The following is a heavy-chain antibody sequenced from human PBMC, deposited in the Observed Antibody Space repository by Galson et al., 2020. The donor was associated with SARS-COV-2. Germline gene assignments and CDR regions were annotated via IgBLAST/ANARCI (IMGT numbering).Heavy chain of an antibody. Sequence: ETSETRSLTCTFSSGSISSYYWSWIRQPPGKGLEWIGYIYYNGNTKYNSSLKSRVSISLDTSKNQFSLKLTSVIAADTAVYYCASYTIDSSGSNGGWFDPWGQGTLVTVSS. V-gene: IGHV4-59*12. J-gene: IGHJ5*02. D-gene: IGHD3-22*01. CDR1: SGSISSYY. CDR3: ASYTIDSSGSNGGWFDP. CDR2: IYYNGNT.